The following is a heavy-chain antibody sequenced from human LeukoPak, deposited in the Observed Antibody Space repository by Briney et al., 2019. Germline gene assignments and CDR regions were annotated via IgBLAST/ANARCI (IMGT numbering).Heavy chain of an antibody. J-gene: IGHJ4*02. CDR1: GGTFSSYA. V-gene: IGHV1-69*06. CDR3: ARSIWFGEPFDY. D-gene: IGHD3-10*01. CDR2: IIPIFGTA. Sequence: GASVKVSCKASGGTFSSYAISWVRQAPGQGLEWMGGIIPIFGTANYAQKFQGRVTITADKSTSTAYMELSSLRSEDTAVYYCARSIWFGEPFDYWGQGTLVTVSS.